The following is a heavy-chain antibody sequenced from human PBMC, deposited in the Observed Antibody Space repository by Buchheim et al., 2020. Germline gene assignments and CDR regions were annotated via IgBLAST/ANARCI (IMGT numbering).Heavy chain of an antibody. D-gene: IGHD3/OR15-3a*01. CDR1: GFTFRNYS. CDR2: ISTSSSYV. CDR3: ARDRRISGMIFGVVTHYYYGMDV. Sequence: EVQLVESGGGLVKPGGSLRLSCAASGFTFRNYSMNWVRQAPGKGLEWVSSISTSSSYVYYADLMKGRFTISRDNSKNTLYLQMNSLRAEDTAVYYCARDRRISGMIFGVVTHYYYGMDVWGQGTT. V-gene: IGHV3-21*01. J-gene: IGHJ6*02.